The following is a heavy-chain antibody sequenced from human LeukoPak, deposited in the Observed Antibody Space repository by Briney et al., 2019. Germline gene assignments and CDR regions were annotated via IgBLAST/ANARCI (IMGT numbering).Heavy chain of an antibody. CDR2: IIPIFGTA. CDR3: AITKWIQLWSTVGAFDI. J-gene: IGHJ3*02. V-gene: IGHV1-69*06. CDR1: GGTFSSYA. Sequence: SVKVSCKASGGTFSSYAISWVRQAPGQGLEWMGGIIPIFGTANYAQKFQGRVTITANKSTSTAYMELSSLRSEDTAVYYCAITKWIQLWSTVGAFDIWGQGTMVTVSS. D-gene: IGHD5-18*01.